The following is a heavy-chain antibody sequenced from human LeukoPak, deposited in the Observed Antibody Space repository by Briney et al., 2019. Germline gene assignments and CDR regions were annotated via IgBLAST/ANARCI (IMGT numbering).Heavy chain of an antibody. J-gene: IGHJ4*02. Sequence: GGSLRLSCAASGFTFSSYSMNWVRQAPGKGLEWVSSISSSSSYVYYADSVKGRFTISRDNAKNSLYLQMNSLRAEDTAVYYCARKIFDYFDYWGQGTLVTVSS. CDR2: ISSSSSYV. CDR1: GFTFSSYS. CDR3: ARKIFDYFDY. V-gene: IGHV3-21*01.